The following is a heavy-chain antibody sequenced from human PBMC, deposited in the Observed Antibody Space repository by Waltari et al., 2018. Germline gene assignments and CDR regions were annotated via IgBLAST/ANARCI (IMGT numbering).Heavy chain of an antibody. Sequence: QVQLQESGPGLVTPSETLSLTCTVSGGSISSHSWSWIRQPPGKGLAWIGYIYYSGSTNYTHSLKSRVTISVDTSKNQFSLKLSSVTAADTAVYYCARSTVLVDYYYYGMDVWGQGTTVTVSS. V-gene: IGHV4-59*11. D-gene: IGHD6-6*01. CDR2: IYYSGST. CDR1: GGSISSHS. J-gene: IGHJ6*02. CDR3: ARSTVLVDYYYYGMDV.